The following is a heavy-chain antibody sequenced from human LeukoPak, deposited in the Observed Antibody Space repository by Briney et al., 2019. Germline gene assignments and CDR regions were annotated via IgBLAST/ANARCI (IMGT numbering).Heavy chain of an antibody. CDR2: IDPNSGAT. CDR1: GYTFTDYF. Sequence: GASVKVSCRASGYTFTDYFLHWVRQAPGQGLEWMGWIDPNSGATNSAQRFQGRFTMTRDTSISTAYMELSRLRSDDTAVFYCARGGNLPHDAFDIWGQGIMVSVSS. CDR3: ARGGNLPHDAFDI. D-gene: IGHD3-16*01. V-gene: IGHV1-2*02. J-gene: IGHJ3*02.